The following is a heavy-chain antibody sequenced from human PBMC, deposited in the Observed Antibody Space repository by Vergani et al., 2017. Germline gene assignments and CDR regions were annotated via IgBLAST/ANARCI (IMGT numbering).Heavy chain of an antibody. CDR3: ARGLIVGAAVDY. D-gene: IGHD1-26*01. Sequence: QVQLQQWGAGLLKPSETLSLTCAVYGGSFSGYYWSWIRQPPGKGLEWIGEINHSGSTNYNPSLKSRVTISVDTSKNQFSLKLSSVTAADTAVYYCARGLIVGAAVDYWGQGTLVTVSS. J-gene: IGHJ4*02. CDR2: INHSGST. CDR1: GGSFSGYY. V-gene: IGHV4-34*01.